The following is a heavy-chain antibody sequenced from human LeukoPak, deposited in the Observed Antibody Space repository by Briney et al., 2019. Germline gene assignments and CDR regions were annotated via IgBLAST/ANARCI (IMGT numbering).Heavy chain of an antibody. CDR1: GGSISSYY. J-gene: IGHJ6*02. CDR2: IYYSGST. Sequence: SETLSLTCTVSGGSISSYYWSWIRQPPGKGLEWIGYIYYSGSTNYNPSLKSRVTMSVDTSKNQFSLNLTSVTAADTAVYYCARQGYCSGGSCYSYYYYGMDVWGQGTTVTVSS. CDR3: ARQGYCSGGSCYSYYYYGMDV. D-gene: IGHD2-15*01. V-gene: IGHV4-59*08.